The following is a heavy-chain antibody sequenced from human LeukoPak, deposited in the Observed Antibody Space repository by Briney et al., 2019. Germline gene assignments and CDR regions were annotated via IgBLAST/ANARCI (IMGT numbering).Heavy chain of an antibody. D-gene: IGHD3-22*01. J-gene: IGHJ4*02. Sequence: EASVKVSCKASGYTFTSYDINWVRQATGQGLEWMGWMNPNSGNTGYAQKFQGRVTMTRNTSISTAYMELSSLRSDDTAVYYCARDYYDSSGYLYWGQGTLVTVSS. CDR3: ARDYYDSSGYLY. CDR1: GYTFTSYD. V-gene: IGHV1-8*01. CDR2: MNPNSGNT.